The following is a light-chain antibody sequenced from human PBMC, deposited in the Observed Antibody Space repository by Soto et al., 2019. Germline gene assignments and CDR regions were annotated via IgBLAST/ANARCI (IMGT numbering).Light chain of an antibody. Sequence: EIVLTQSPSTLSLSPGKRATLSCRASKSVDFHLAWYQQKPGQAPRLLIYDASVRATGTPARFSGSGSGTAFTLTISSLEPEDFALYYCQQRSTWPTFGQGTKVDIK. CDR2: DAS. J-gene: IGKJ1*01. V-gene: IGKV3-11*01. CDR3: QQRSTWPT. CDR1: KSVDFH.